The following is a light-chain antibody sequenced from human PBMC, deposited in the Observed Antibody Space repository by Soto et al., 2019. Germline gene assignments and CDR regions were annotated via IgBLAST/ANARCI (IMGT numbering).Light chain of an antibody. CDR3: LQFDNSPLYT. CDR1: QSVSSSS. J-gene: IGKJ2*01. V-gene: IGKV3-20*01. CDR2: GAS. Sequence: EIVLTQSPGTLSLSPGERATLSCRASQSVSSSSITWYQQKPGQAPRLLIYGASIRATGIPDRFSGSGSGTDFSLTISRLEPEDFAVYYCLQFDNSPLYTFGQGTKAEIK.